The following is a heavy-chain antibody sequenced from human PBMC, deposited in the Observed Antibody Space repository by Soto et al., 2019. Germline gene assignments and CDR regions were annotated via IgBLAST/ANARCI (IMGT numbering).Heavy chain of an antibody. D-gene: IGHD3-22*01. CDR2: ISYDGSNK. CDR3: VKDANYYDSSGYYSYFDY. Sequence: QVQLVESGGGVVQPGRSLRLSCAASGFTFSSYGMHWVRQAPGKGLEWVAVISYDGSNKYYADSVKGRFTISRDNSKNPLYLQMDSLRAEDTAVYYCVKDANYYDSSGYYSYFDYWGQGTLVTVFS. V-gene: IGHV3-30*18. J-gene: IGHJ4*02. CDR1: GFTFSSYG.